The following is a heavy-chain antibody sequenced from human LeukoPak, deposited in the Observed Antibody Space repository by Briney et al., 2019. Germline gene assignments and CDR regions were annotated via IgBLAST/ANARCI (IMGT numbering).Heavy chain of an antibody. D-gene: IGHD3-22*01. CDR3: AREGYYDGPYSFDI. J-gene: IGHJ3*02. V-gene: IGHV3-30*03. Sequence: GRSLRLSCAASGFTFSSYGMHWVRQAPGKGLEWVAVISYDGSNKYYADSVKGRFTISRDNSKNTLYLQMNSLRAEDTAVYYCAREGYYDGPYSFDIWGQGTMVTVSS. CDR2: ISYDGSNK. CDR1: GFTFSSYG.